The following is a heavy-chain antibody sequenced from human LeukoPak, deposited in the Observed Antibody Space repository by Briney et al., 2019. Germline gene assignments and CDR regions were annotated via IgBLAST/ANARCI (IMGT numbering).Heavy chain of an antibody. CDR1: GGSISSYY. V-gene: IGHV4-59*01. Sequence: SETLSLTCTVSGGSISSYYWSWIRQPPGKGLEWIGYIYYSGRTNYNPSLKSRVTMSVDTSKNQFSLKLSSVTAADTAVYYCAREYSGSQDGCDIWGQGTMVTVSS. J-gene: IGHJ3*02. D-gene: IGHD1-26*01. CDR3: AREYSGSQDGCDI. CDR2: IYYSGRT.